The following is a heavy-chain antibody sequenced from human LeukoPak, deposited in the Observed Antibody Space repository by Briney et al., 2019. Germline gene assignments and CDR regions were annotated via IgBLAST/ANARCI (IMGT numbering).Heavy chain of an antibody. CDR2: ISSSSSYI. V-gene: IGHV3-21*01. CDR3: ARRRVGAANWFDP. CDR1: GFTFSSYS. J-gene: IGHJ5*02. Sequence: GGSLRLSCAAPGFTFSSYSMNWVRQAPGKGLEWVSSISSSSSYIYYADSVKGRFTISRDNAKNSLYLQMNSLRAEDTAVYYCARRRVGAANWFDPWGQGTLVTVSS. D-gene: IGHD1-26*01.